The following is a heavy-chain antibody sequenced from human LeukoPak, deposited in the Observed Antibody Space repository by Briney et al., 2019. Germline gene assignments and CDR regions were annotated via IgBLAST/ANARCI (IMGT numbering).Heavy chain of an antibody. CDR2: IYYSGST. Sequence: SETLSLTCTASGGSISSGDYYWSWIRQPPGKGLEWIGYIYYSGSTYYNPSLKSRVTISVDTSKNQFSLKLSSVTAADTAVYYCARGAGGTIFGVVIIGSYDAFDIWGQGTMVTVSS. CDR1: GGSISSGDYY. V-gene: IGHV4-30-4*08. J-gene: IGHJ3*02. D-gene: IGHD3-3*01. CDR3: ARGAGGTIFGVVIIGSYDAFDI.